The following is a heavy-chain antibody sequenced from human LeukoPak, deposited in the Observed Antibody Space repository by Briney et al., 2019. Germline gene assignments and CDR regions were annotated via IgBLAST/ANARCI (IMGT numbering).Heavy chain of an antibody. Sequence: SETLSLTCTVSGGSISSYYWSWIRQPPGKGLEWIGEINHSGSTNYNPSLKSRVTISVDTSKNQFSLKLSSVTAADTAVYYCARLRRTNYYGSGSLGPIDYWGQGTLVTVSS. V-gene: IGHV4-34*01. J-gene: IGHJ4*02. CDR3: ARLRRTNYYGSGSLGPIDY. CDR2: INHSGST. D-gene: IGHD3-10*01. CDR1: GGSISSYY.